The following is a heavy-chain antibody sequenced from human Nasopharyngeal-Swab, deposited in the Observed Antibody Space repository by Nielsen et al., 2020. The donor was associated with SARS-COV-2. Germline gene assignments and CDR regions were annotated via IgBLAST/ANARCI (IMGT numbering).Heavy chain of an antibody. CDR2: VYFSGST. Sequence: SEILSLTCSVSGGSISGYYWSWIRQPPGKGLEWIGYVYFSGSTNYNPSLKSRVTISVDTSKNQFSLKLTSVTAADTAVYYCARAANSGDWYFDLWGRGTLVTVSS. D-gene: IGHD1-26*01. CDR1: GGSISGYY. V-gene: IGHV4-59*13. J-gene: IGHJ2*01. CDR3: ARAANSGDWYFDL.